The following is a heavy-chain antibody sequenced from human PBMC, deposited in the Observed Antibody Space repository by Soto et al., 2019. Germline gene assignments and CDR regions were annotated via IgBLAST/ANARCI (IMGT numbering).Heavy chain of an antibody. CDR3: ARRYSGYGDY. J-gene: IGHJ4*02. V-gene: IGHV4-59*08. D-gene: IGHD5-12*01. CDR1: GGSITSYY. Sequence: QVQLQESGPGLVKPSETLSLTCTVSGGSITSYYWSWIRQPPGKGLEWNGYIYFSGSATYNPSLMSRVTTSVDTSKYQFPRQPSSATAADTAVYYSARRYSGYGDYWGQGTLVTVSS. CDR2: IYFSGSA.